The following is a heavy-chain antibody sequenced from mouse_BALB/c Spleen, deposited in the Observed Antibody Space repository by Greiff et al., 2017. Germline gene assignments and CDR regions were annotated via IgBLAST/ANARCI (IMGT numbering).Heavy chain of an antibody. D-gene: IGHD2-1*01. CDR2: ILPGSGST. CDR3: ARNYGNYKMDY. Sequence: QVQLKQSGAELMKPGASVKISCKATGYTFSSYWIEWVKQRPGHGLEWIGEILPGSGSTNYNEKFKGKATFTADTSSNTAYMQLSSLTSEDSAVYYCARNYGNYKMDYWGQGTSVTVSS. CDR1: GYTFSSYW. V-gene: IGHV1-9*01. J-gene: IGHJ4*01.